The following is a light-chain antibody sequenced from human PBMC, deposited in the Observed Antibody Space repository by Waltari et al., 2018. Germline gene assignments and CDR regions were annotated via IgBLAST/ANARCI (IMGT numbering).Light chain of an antibody. CDR3: QQANSFPWT. J-gene: IGKJ1*01. V-gene: IGKV1-12*01. CDR1: QGVSSW. Sequence: DIQMSQSPSSVSASVGDRVTITCRASQGVSSWLGWYQQKPGKAPKLLSYGASSLQSGVPSRFRGSGAGTDFTLTISSLQPEDFAIYYCQQANSFPWTFGQGTKVEIK. CDR2: GAS.